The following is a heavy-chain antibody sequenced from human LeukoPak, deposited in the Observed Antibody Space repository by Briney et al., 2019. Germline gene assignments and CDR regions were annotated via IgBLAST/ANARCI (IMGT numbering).Heavy chain of an antibody. J-gene: IGHJ6*02. CDR1: GGSISSSSYY. Sequence: SETLSLTCTVSGGSISSSSYYWGWIRQPPGKGLEWIGSIYYSGSTYYNPSLKSRVTISVDTSKNQFSLKLSSVTAADTAVYYCARGINYDILTGYYSGMDVWGQGTTVTVSS. V-gene: IGHV4-39*07. D-gene: IGHD3-9*01. CDR2: IYYSGST. CDR3: ARGINYDILTGYYSGMDV.